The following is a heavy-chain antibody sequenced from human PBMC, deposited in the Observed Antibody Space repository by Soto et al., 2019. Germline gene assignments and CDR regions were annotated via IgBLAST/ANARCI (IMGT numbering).Heavy chain of an antibody. CDR3: ANRPGDPYYFDF. CDR2: ISNNGGTT. J-gene: IGHJ4*02. V-gene: IGHV3-23*01. CDR1: GFTFSSRA. Sequence: VQLLESGGGLVQPGGSLRLSCAASGFTFSSRAMTWVRQTPGKGPEWVSSISNNGGTTYYADSVKGRFTISRDNSKNTLYLQMSSLRVEDTAIYYCANRPGDPYYFDFWGPGTLVTVSS.